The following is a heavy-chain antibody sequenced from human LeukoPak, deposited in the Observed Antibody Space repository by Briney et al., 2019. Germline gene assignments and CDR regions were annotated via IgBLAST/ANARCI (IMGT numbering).Heavy chain of an antibody. J-gene: IGHJ4*02. CDR3: AKQQWELLPSDY. D-gene: IGHD1-26*01. CDR2: ISGSGGST. Sequence: GGSLTLSCPASGFTFSSYAMSWVRQPPGKGLEWVSAISGSGGSTYYADSVKGRFTISRDNSKNTLYLQINSLRAEDTAVYYCAKQQWELLPSDYWGQGTLVTVSS. V-gene: IGHV3-23*01. CDR1: GFTFSSYA.